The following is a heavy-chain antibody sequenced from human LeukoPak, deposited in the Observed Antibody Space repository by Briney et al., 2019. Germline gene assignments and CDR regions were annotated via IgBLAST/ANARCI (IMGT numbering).Heavy chain of an antibody. CDR2: IYASGST. Sequence: PSETLSLTCTVSGGSISSGSYYWSWIRQPAGKGLEWIGRIYASGSTNYNPSLKSRVTISVDTSKDQFSLKLSSVTAADTAVYYCARARRIYSSSWYNYWGQGTLVTVSS. CDR3: ARARRIYSSSWYNY. CDR1: GGSISSGSYY. J-gene: IGHJ4*02. D-gene: IGHD6-13*01. V-gene: IGHV4-61*02.